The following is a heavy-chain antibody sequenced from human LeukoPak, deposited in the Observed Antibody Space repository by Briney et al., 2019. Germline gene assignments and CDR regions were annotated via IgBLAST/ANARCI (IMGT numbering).Heavy chain of an antibody. J-gene: IGHJ4*02. CDR3: AKDLSGPYQLLCKFDC. Sequence: PGGSLRLSCAASGFTFSSYAMSWVRQAPGKGLEWVSAISGSGGSTYNADSVKGRFTISRDNSKNTLYLQMNSLRAEDTAVYYCAKDLSGPYQLLCKFDCWGQGTLVTVSS. CDR1: GFTFSSYA. D-gene: IGHD2-2*01. CDR2: ISGSGGST. V-gene: IGHV3-23*01.